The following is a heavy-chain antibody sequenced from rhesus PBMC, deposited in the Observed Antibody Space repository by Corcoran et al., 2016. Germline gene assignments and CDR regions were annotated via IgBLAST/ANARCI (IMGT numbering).Heavy chain of an antibody. J-gene: IGHJ6*01. D-gene: IGHD6S26*01. V-gene: IGHV4-65*01. CDR3: ARGAWSGWSFYGLDS. CDR1: GGSVSSSNW. CDR2: IIGSSGST. Sequence: QVQLQESGPGLVKPSETLSLTCAVSGGSVSSSNWWSWIRQPPGKGLEWIGYIIGSSGSTYYNPSLKSRVTISTDTSKNQFSLKLSSVTAADTAVYYCARGAWSGWSFYGLDSWGQGVVVTVSS.